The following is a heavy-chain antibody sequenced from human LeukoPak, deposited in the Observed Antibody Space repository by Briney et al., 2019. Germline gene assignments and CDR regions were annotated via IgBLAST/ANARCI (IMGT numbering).Heavy chain of an antibody. V-gene: IGHV1-2*02. Sequence: ASVKVSCKASGHTFTGYYMHWVRQAPGQGLEWMGWINANSGDTNYAQKFQGRVTMTRDMSTSTVYMELSSLRSEDTAVYYCARDQHGGNSAAFDIWGQGTMVTVSS. CDR1: GHTFTGYY. CDR2: INANSGDT. CDR3: ARDQHGGNSAAFDI. J-gene: IGHJ3*02. D-gene: IGHD4-23*01.